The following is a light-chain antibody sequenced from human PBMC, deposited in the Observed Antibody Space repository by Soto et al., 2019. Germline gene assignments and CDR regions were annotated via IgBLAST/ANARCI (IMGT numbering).Light chain of an antibody. V-gene: IGLV7-46*01. CDR2: DTS. Sequence: QAVVTQEPSLTVSPGGTVTLTCGSSTGTLTSGHFPYWFQQNTGQAPRALIFDTSKKYSWTPARFSGSLLGGKAALTLSGAQPEDEADYYCLLYFDVARVFGGGTKLTVL. J-gene: IGLJ2*01. CDR3: LLYFDVARV. CDR1: TGTLTSGHF.